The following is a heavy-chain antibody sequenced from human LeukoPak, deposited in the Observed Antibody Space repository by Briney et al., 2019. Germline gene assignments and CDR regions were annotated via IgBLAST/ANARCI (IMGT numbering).Heavy chain of an antibody. CDR3: ARRAGAYSHPYDY. D-gene: IGHD4/OR15-4a*01. CDR2: IYSDNT. CDR1: GFTVSSNS. J-gene: IGHJ4*02. V-gene: IGHV3-53*01. Sequence: GGSLRLSCTVSGFTVSSNSMSWVRQASGKGLEWVSFIYSDNTHYSDSAKGRFTISRDNSKNTLYLQMNSLRAEDTAVYYCARRAGAYSHPYDYWGQGTLVTVSS.